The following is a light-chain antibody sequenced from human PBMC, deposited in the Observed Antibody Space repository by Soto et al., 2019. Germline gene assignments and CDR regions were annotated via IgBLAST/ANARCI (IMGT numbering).Light chain of an antibody. Sequence: QSVLTGPASVSGSPGQSITMSCTGTSSDVGGYNYVSWYQQLPGKAPKLMIYDVSDRPSGVSNRFSGSKSGNTASLTISGLQTEDEADYYCSSYTSSSLYVFGTGTKVTVL. CDR3: SSYTSSSLYV. CDR2: DVS. J-gene: IGLJ1*01. V-gene: IGLV2-14*01. CDR1: SSDVGGYNY.